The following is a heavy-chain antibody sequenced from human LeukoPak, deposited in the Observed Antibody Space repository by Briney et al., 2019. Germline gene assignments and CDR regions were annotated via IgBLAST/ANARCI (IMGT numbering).Heavy chain of an antibody. Sequence: KASETLSLTCAVYGGSFSGYYWSWIRQPPGKGLEWIGEINHSGSTNYNPSLKSRVTISVDTSKNQFSLKLSSVTAADTAVYYCARLGYGNGRVNWFDPWGQGNLVTVSS. D-gene: IGHD5-18*01. CDR2: INHSGST. V-gene: IGHV4-34*01. J-gene: IGHJ5*02. CDR3: ARLGYGNGRVNWFDP. CDR1: GGSFSGYY.